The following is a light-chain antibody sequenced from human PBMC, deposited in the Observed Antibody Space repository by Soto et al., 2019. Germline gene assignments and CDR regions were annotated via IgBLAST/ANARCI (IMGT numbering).Light chain of an antibody. V-gene: IGLV2-14*01. CDR1: SSDVGGYNY. Sequence: QSALTQPASVSGSPGQSITISCTGTSSDVGGYNYVSWSQQQPGKAPKLIIYEVSNRPSGVSNRFSGSKSGNTASLTIYGLQAEDEADYYCSSYTTTDTYVFGTGTKVTVL. J-gene: IGLJ1*01. CDR3: SSYTTTDTYV. CDR2: EVS.